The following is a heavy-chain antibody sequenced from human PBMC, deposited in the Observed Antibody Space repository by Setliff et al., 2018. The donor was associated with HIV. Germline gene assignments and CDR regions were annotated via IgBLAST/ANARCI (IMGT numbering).Heavy chain of an antibody. Sequence: GGSLRLSCVASEFTFSNIWMSWVRQAPGKGLEWVANIKRDGSEKFYVDSVKGRFTISRDNAKKSLYLQMNSLRVEDTALYYCVGGAGYWGQGTLVTVSS. J-gene: IGHJ4*02. CDR1: EFTFSNIW. CDR3: VGGAGY. CDR2: IKRDGSEK. V-gene: IGHV3-7*01.